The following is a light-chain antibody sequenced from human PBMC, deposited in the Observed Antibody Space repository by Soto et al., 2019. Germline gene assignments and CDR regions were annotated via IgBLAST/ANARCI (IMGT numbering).Light chain of an antibody. CDR3: SSYTSSSTRV. J-gene: IGLJ1*01. CDR2: DVD. CDR1: SSDVGGYNY. V-gene: IGLV2-14*03. Sequence: QSALTQPASVSGSPGQSITISCTGTSSDVGGYNYVSWYQQYPGKAPKVVIYDVDNRPSGVSHRFSGSKSGNTASLTISGLQAEDEADYYCSSYTSSSTRVFGTGTKVTV.